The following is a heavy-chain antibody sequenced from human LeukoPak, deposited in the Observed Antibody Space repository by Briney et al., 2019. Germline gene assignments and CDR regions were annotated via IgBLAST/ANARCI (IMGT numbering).Heavy chain of an antibody. CDR3: ARGERGYSYGKGGYYYGMDV. V-gene: IGHV4-59*01. J-gene: IGHJ6*02. Sequence: PSETLSLTCTVSGGSFSTSYWSWIRQFPGKGLEWIGYIYYSGSTYYNPSLQSRVTISVDTSKNQFSLKLSSVTAADTAVYYCARGERGYSYGKGGYYYGMDVWGQGTTLTVSS. CDR2: IYYSGST. D-gene: IGHD5-18*01. CDR1: GGSFSTSY.